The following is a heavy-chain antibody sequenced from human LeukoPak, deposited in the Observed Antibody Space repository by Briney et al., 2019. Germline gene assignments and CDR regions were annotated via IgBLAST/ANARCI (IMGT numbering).Heavy chain of an antibody. CDR3: ARDEGLRGYFDY. Sequence: GGSLRLSCAASGFTFSSHGMSWVRQAPGKGLEWVSTISGSGDNTYYADSVKGRFTFSRDNSKNTVYLQMNSLRAEDTAVYYCARDEGLRGYFDYWGQGTLVTVSS. CDR1: GFTFSSHG. V-gene: IGHV3-23*01. D-gene: IGHD5-12*01. J-gene: IGHJ4*02. CDR2: ISGSGDNT.